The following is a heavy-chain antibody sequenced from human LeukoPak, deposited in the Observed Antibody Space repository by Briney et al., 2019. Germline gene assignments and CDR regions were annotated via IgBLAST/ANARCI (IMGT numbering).Heavy chain of an antibody. Sequence: SETLSLTCTVSGGSISSYYWSWIRQPPGKGLEWIGDIYYSGSTNYNTSLKSRVTISVDTPKNQFSLKLSSVTAADTAVYYWGRKGGARPREYYGMDVWGQGTTVTVSS. CDR2: IYYSGST. J-gene: IGHJ6*02. CDR3: GRKGGARPREYYGMDV. CDR1: GGSISSYY. V-gene: IGHV4-59*01. D-gene: IGHD1-26*01.